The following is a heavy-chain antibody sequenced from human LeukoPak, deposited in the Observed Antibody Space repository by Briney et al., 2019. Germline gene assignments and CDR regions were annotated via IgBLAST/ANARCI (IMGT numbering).Heavy chain of an antibody. J-gene: IGHJ6*03. CDR3: AMQWLEQEYYYYYMDV. CDR1: GYTFTSYY. CDR2: INPSGGST. D-gene: IGHD6-19*01. V-gene: IGHV1-46*01. Sequence: ASVKVPCKASGYTFTSYYMHWVRQAPGQGLEWMGIINPSGGSTSYAQKFQGRVTMTRDMSTSTVYMELSSLRSEDTAVYYCAMQWLEQEYYYYYMDVWGKGTTVTVSS.